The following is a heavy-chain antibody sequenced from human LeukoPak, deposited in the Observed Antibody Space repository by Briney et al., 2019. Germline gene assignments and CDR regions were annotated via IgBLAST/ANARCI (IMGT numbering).Heavy chain of an antibody. CDR1: GFTFSTYG. J-gene: IGHJ6*03. D-gene: IGHD3-10*01. Sequence: GSLRLSCAASGFTFSTYGMSWVRQAPGKGLEWIGSIYYSGSTYYNASLKSRVTISVDTSKNQFSLELSSVTAADTAVYYCASYYGSGSFPLYYYYYMDVWGKGTTVTISS. V-gene: IGHV4-38-2*01. CDR3: ASYYGSGSFPLYYYYYMDV. CDR2: IYYSGST.